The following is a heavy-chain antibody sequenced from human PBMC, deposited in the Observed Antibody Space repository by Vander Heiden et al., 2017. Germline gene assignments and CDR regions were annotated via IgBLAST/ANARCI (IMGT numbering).Heavy chain of an antibody. CDR3: ARLFLIGPYYESSGYVSH. D-gene: IGHD3-22*01. CDR2: IYFNGNT. J-gene: IGHJ3*01. Sequence: QLQLQESGPGLVKTSETLSLTCTVPGGSIRISSYYWGWIRQPPGEGLEWIGSIYFNGNTYYNPSLKSRVTISVDTSKNQFSLKLSSVTAADTAVYYCARLFLIGPYYESSGYVSHWGQGTMVTVSS. CDR1: GGSIRISSYY. V-gene: IGHV4-39*01.